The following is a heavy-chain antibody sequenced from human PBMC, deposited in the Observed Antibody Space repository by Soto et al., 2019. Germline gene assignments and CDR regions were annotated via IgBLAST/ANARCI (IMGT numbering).Heavy chain of an antibody. J-gene: IGHJ4*02. Sequence: EVQLLESGGGLVQPGGSLRLSCAASGFTFSSYAMSWVRQAPGKGLEWVSAISGSGGSTYYADSVKGRFTISRDNSKNTVYQHMNSLRAEYAAVYYCATGHRLRYYDILTDYPMIGYFDYWGLGTPVTVSS. CDR1: GFTFSSYA. V-gene: IGHV3-23*01. CDR2: ISGSGGST. CDR3: ATGHRLRYYDILTDYPMIGYFDY. D-gene: IGHD3-9*01.